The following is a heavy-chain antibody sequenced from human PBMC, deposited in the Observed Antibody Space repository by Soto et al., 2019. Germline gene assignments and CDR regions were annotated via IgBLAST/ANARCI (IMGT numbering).Heavy chain of an antibody. V-gene: IGHV1-24*01. D-gene: IGHD6-19*01. J-gene: IGHJ6*02. CDR3: AVSTPTTVAGSTTYYSFYYAMDV. CDR2: FDPEHGKT. CDR1: GYTLTELS. Sequence: ASVKVSCKVSGYTLTELSINWVRLAPGKGLEWMGCFDPEHGKTIYAQQFQGRITMTEDTSSDTAYMELSSLGSEDTAVYYCAVSTPTTVAGSTTYYSFYYAMDVWGQGTTVTV.